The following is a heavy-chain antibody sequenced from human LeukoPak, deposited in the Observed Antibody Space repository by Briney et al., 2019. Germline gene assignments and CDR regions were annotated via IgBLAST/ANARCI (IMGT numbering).Heavy chain of an antibody. J-gene: IGHJ4*02. Sequence: GGSLRLSCAASGFTFSGYSMNGVRQAPGKGLEWVSSISTSSSYKYYVDSVKGRFTISRDNAKNSLYLQMNSLRVEDTAVYYCARRLDYFDYWGQGSLVTVSS. CDR3: ARRLDYFDY. CDR1: GFTFSGYS. CDR2: ISTSSSYK. V-gene: IGHV3-21*01.